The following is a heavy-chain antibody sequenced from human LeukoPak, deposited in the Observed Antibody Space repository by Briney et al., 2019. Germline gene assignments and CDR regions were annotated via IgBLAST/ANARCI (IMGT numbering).Heavy chain of an antibody. CDR1: GYTFTSYY. CDR2: INPSGGST. V-gene: IGHV1-46*01. CDR3: ARDIRKYQLRSPGMDV. Sequence: ASVKVSCKASGYTFTSYYMHWVRQAPGQGLEWMGIINPSGGSTSYAQKFQGRVTMTRDMSTSTVYMELSSLRSEDMAVYYCARDIRKYQLRSPGMDVWGKGTTVTVSS. J-gene: IGHJ6*04. D-gene: IGHD2-2*01.